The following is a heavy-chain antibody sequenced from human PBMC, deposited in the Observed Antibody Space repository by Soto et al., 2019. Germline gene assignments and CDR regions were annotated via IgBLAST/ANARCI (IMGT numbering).Heavy chain of an antibody. D-gene: IGHD2-15*01. CDR1: GGSTSSYY. Sequence: PSETLSLTCSVSGGSTSSYYWSWIRQPPGKGLEWIGYIYYSGSTDYSPSLKSRVTMSIDTSQNQVSLKLTSVTTADTAVYYCADTPRYWGQGTLVTVS. CDR2: IYYSGST. J-gene: IGHJ4*02. CDR3: ADTPRY. V-gene: IGHV4-59*01.